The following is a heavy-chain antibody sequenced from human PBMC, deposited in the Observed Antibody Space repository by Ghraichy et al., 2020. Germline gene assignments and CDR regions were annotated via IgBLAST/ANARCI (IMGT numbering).Heavy chain of an antibody. CDR2: IYSGGST. J-gene: IGHJ4*02. V-gene: IGHV3-53*01. D-gene: IGHD1-26*01. CDR3: ASRTYSADY. CDR1: GFTVSSNY. Sequence: LSLTCAASGFTVSSNYMSWVRQAPGKGLEWVSVIYSGGSTYYADSVKGRFTISRDNSKNTLYLQMNSLRAEDTAVYYCASRTYSADYWGQGTLVTVSS.